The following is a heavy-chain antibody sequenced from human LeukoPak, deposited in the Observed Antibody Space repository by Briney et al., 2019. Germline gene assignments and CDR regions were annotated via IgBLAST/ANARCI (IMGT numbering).Heavy chain of an antibody. J-gene: IGHJ3*02. CDR2: INHSGST. CDR1: GGSLSGYY. CDR3: ARKKSAFDI. V-gene: IGHV4-34*01. Sequence: SESLSLTSAVYGGSLSGYYWGWIRQPPGKGLEWIGEINHSGSTNYNPSLKSRVTISVDTSKNDFSLRLRFLTAADTAVYYCARKKSAFDIWGQGTMVTVSS.